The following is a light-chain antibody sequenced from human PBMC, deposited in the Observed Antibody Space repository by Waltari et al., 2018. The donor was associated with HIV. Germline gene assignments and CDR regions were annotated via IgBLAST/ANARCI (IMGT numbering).Light chain of an antibody. V-gene: IGLV3-25*03. J-gene: IGLJ2*01. CDR1: ALSMQY. Sequence: SYELTQPPSLSVSPGQTARITCSGDALSMQYGYWYQQKPGQAPVLVIYKDSERSSGIPGLFSGSSSGTTVTLTISGAQAEDEAAYFCQSTDRSGSYIIFGGGTKLTVL. CDR3: QSTDRSGSYII. CDR2: KDS.